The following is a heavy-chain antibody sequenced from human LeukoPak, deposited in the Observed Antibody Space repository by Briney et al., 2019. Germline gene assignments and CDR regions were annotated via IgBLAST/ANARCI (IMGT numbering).Heavy chain of an antibody. V-gene: IGHV4-31*03. J-gene: IGHJ3*02. Sequence: PSQTLSLTCTVSGGSISSGGYYWSWIRQHPGKGLEWIGYIYYSGSTYYNPSLKSRVTISVDTSKNQFSLKLSSVTAADTAVYYCARGVKTRVHFDWLSPKAFDIWGQGTMVTVSS. CDR2: IYYSGST. CDR1: GGSISSGGYY. D-gene: IGHD3-9*01. CDR3: ARGVKTRVHFDWLSPKAFDI.